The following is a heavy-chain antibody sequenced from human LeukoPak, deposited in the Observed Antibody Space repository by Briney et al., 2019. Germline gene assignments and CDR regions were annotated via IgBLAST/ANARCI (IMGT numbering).Heavy chain of an antibody. D-gene: IGHD3-3*02. CDR1: GGSFSGYY. Sequence: SETLSLTCAVYGGSFSGYYWSWIRQPPGKGLEWIGEINHSGSTNYNPSLKSRVTISVDTSKNQFSLQLNSVTPEDTAVYFCARGNPRALSNWGQGTLVTVSS. J-gene: IGHJ4*02. CDR2: INHSGST. CDR3: ARGNPRALSN. V-gene: IGHV4-34*01.